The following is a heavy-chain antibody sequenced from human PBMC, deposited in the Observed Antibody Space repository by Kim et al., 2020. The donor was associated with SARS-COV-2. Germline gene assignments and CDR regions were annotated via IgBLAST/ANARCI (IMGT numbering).Heavy chain of an antibody. V-gene: IGHV3-11*06. CDR3: ARDFSPEYSGRFFDY. Sequence: GGSLRLSCAASGFTFSDYYMSWIRQAPGKGLEWVSYISSSCSYTNYADSVKGRFTISRDNAKNSLYLQMNSLRAEDTAVYYCARDFSPEYSGRFFDYWGQGTLVTVSS. CDR1: GFTFSDYY. J-gene: IGHJ4*02. D-gene: IGHD1-26*01. CDR2: ISSSCSYT.